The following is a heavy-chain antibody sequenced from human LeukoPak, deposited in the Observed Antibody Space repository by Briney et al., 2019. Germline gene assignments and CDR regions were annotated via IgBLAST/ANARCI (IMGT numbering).Heavy chain of an antibody. CDR3: ARWNVAFDY. D-gene: IGHD1-1*01. CDR1: GFTFSNYK. J-gene: IGHJ4*02. Sequence: GGSLRLSCAASGFTFSNYKMGWVRQAPGKGLEWAANIQQDGSEKYIVDSLKGRVTISRDNAENSVHLQMKSLRDEDTAVYFCARWNVAFDYWGQGTLVTVSS. CDR2: IQQDGSEK. V-gene: IGHV3-7*04.